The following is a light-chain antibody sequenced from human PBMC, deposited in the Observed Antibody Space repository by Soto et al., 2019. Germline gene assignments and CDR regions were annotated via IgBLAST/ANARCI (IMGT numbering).Light chain of an antibody. CDR1: SSDVGGYNF. CDR3: CSYAGRYSYV. CDR2: DVI. J-gene: IGLJ1*01. V-gene: IGLV2-11*01. Sequence: QSALTQPRSVSGSPGQSVTISCTGTSSDVGGYNFVSWYQQHPGKAPKLMIYDVIKRPSGVPDRFSGSKSDNTASLTISGLQAEDEADYYCCSYAGRYSYVFGTGTKLTVL.